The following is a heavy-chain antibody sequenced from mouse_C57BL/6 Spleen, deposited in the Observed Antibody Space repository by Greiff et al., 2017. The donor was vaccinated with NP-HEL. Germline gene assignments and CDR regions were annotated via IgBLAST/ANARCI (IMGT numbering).Heavy chain of an antibody. CDR1: GYTFTDYN. CDR2: INPNNGGT. V-gene: IGHV1-18*01. Sequence: VQLQQSGPELVKPGASVKIPCKASGYTFTDYNMDWVKQSHGKSLEWIGDINPNNGGTIYNQKFKGKATLTVDKSSSTAYMELRSLTSEDTAVYYCARRTTVVATMRDYFDYWGQGTTLTVSS. J-gene: IGHJ2*01. D-gene: IGHD1-1*01. CDR3: ARRTTVVATMRDYFDY.